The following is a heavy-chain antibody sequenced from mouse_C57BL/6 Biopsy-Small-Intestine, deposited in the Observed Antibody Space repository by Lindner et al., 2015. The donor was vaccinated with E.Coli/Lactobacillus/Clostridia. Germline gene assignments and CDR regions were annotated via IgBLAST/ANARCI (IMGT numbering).Heavy chain of an antibody. D-gene: IGHD2-3*01. CDR3: ARGFDGYYRYFDV. CDR1: GYTFTTYG. CDR2: IFPSSSNI. V-gene: IGHV1-81*01. J-gene: IGHJ1*01. Sequence: VQLQESGAELARPGASVKLSCKASGYTFTTYGISWVKQMTGQGLEWIGEIFPSSSNIYSNGKFQDKAILTADKSSSTAFMELRSLAPEDSAVYFCARGFDGYYRYFDVWGPGTTVTVSS.